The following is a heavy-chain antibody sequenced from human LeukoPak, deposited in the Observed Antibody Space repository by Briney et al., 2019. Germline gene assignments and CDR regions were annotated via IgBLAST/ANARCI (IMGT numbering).Heavy chain of an antibody. CDR3: VGDYYYYMDV. J-gene: IGHJ6*03. CDR2: ISGSGGSK. Sequence: GGSLRLSCAASGFIFINYAMTWVRQAPGKGLEWVSAISGSGGSKYYADSVKGRFTISKDNAKNSLFLQMNSLRAEDTAVYYCVGDYYYYMDVWGKGTTVTVSS. D-gene: IGHD3-16*01. V-gene: IGHV3-23*01. CDR1: GFIFINYA.